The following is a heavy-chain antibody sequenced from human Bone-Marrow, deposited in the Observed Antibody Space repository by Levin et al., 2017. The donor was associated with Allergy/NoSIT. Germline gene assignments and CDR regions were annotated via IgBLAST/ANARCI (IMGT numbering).Heavy chain of an antibody. V-gene: IGHV4-38-2*01. Sequence: SQTLSLPCAVSGYSVRSSSYYWGWIRQSPGKGLEWIGSIKHGGDTYYNPSLMSRVTLSVDTSKNQFYLKLNSVTAADTAVYYCARVVGATSADFWGPGTLVTVSS. CDR3: ARVVGATSADF. D-gene: IGHD1-26*01. J-gene: IGHJ4*02. CDR1: GYSVRSSSYY. CDR2: IKHGGDT.